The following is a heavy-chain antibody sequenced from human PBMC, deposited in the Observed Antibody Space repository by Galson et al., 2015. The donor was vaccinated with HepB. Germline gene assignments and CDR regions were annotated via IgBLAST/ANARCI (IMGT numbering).Heavy chain of an antibody. CDR2: ISGGGDDT. Sequence: SLRLSCAASGFTFSHYAMTWVRQAPGKGLEWVSSISGGGDDTHYADSLKGRFTVSRDNSRNTLYLQINSLRADDTAVYFCAKAQYYDSGGPGNRLDYWGQGTLVTVSS. D-gene: IGHD3-22*01. CDR1: GFTFSHYA. V-gene: IGHV3-23*01. J-gene: IGHJ4*02. CDR3: AKAQYYDSGGPGNRLDY.